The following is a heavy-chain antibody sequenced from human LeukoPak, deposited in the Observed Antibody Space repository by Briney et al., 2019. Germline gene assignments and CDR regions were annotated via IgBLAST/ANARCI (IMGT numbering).Heavy chain of an antibody. CDR2: ISSSGSTI. CDR1: GFTFSDYY. J-gene: IGHJ4*02. CDR3: AREVGSWYYFDY. D-gene: IGHD1-26*01. Sequence: GGSLRLSCAASGFTFSDYYMSWIRQAPGKGLEWISYISSSGSTIYYADSVKGRFTISRDNAKNSLYLQMNSPRAEDTAVYYCAREVGSWYYFDYWGQGTLVTVSS. V-gene: IGHV3-11*01.